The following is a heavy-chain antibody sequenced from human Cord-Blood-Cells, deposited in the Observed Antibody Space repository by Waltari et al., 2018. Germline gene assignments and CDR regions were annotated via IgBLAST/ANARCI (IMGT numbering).Heavy chain of an antibody. CDR3: ATVKSGYYYYYGMDV. V-gene: IGHV1-24*01. Sequence: QVQLVQSGAEVKKPGASVKVSCKVSGYTLTELSMHWVRQAPGKGLERMGGFDPEDSETIYAQKSQCRVTMTEDTSTDTAYMELSSLRSEDTAVYYCATVKSGYYYYYGMDVWGQGTTVTVSS. J-gene: IGHJ6*02. CDR2: FDPEDSET. CDR1: GYTLTELS.